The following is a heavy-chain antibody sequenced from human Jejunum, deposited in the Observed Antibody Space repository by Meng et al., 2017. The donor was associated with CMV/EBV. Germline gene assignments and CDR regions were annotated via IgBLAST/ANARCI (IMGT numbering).Heavy chain of an antibody. J-gene: IGHJ4*02. CDR2: IKTNTGNP. CDR3: TRGAGAHTAKFDY. V-gene: IGHV7-4-1*02. Sequence: CKTSGYTFISYGINWVREAPGQSLEWMGWIKTNTGNPTYAQDFTGRFVFSLDTSVSTAYLQISSLRAEDTAVYYCTRGAGAHTAKFDYWGQGTLVTVSS. D-gene: IGHD5-18*01. CDR1: GYTFISYG.